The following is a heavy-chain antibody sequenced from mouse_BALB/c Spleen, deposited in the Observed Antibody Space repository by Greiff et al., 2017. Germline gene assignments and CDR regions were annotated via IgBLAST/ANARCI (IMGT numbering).Heavy chain of an antibody. CDR3: ARGGDYDGAWFAY. V-gene: IGHV5-6-5*01. CDR2: ISSGGST. J-gene: IGHJ3*01. D-gene: IGHD2-4*01. Sequence: DVMLVESGGGLVKPGGSLKLSCAASGFTFSSYAMSWVRQTPGKRLEWVASISSGGSTYYPDSVKGRFTISRDNARNILYLQMSSLRSEDTAMYYCARGGDYDGAWFAYWGQGTLVTVSA. CDR1: GFTFSSYA.